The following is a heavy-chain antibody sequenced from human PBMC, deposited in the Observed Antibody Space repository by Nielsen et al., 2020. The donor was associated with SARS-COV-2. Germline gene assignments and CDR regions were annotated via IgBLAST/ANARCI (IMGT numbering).Heavy chain of an antibody. V-gene: IGHV4-61*03. D-gene: IGHD3-16*01. Sequence: SETLSLTCIVSGGSISTGSHYWSWIRQPPGKGLEWIGYIYSSGSTNYNPSLKRRVTISVDTSKNHFSLRLNSVTAADTAVYYCARALVPGFLLFWGYWGQGALVTVSS. CDR3: ARALVPGFLLFWGY. CDR1: GGSISTGSHY. J-gene: IGHJ4*02. CDR2: IYSSGST.